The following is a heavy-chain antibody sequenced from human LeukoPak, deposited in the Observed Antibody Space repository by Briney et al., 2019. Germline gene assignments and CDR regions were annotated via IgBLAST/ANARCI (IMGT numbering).Heavy chain of an antibody. J-gene: IGHJ4*02. D-gene: IGHD6-13*01. Sequence: SETLSLTCAVSGGSISSSNWWSWVRQPPGKGVEWSGSIYYSGSTYYNPSLKRRVTISVDTSKNQFSLKVSAVTAADTAVYYCARHAGGSSSPFDYWGQGTLVTVSS. CDR1: GGSISSSNW. V-gene: IGHV4-39*01. CDR2: IYYSGST. CDR3: ARHAGGSSSPFDY.